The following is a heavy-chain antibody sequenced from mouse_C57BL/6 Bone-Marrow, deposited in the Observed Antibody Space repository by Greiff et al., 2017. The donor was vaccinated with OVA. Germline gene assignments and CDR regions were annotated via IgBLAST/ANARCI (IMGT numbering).Heavy chain of an antibody. CDR3: TRWDTTEKYYFDY. J-gene: IGHJ2*01. D-gene: IGHD1-1*01. V-gene: IGHV1-5*01. CDR1: GYTFTSYW. CDR2: IYPGNSDT. Sequence: VQLQQSGTVLARPGASVKMSCKTSGYTFTSYWMHWVKQRPGQGLEWIGAIYPGNSDTSYNQKFKGKAKLTAVTSASTAYMELSSLTNEDSAVYYCTRWDTTEKYYFDYWGQGTTLTVSS.